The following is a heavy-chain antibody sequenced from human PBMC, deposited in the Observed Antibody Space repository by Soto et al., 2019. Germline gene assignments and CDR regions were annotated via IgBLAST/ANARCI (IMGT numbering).Heavy chain of an antibody. V-gene: IGHV3-30*18. CDR3: AKPDIVATRFDY. CDR2: ISYDGSNK. J-gene: IGHJ4*02. D-gene: IGHD5-12*01. CDR1: GFTFSSYG. Sequence: GGSLRLSCAASGFTFSSYGMHWVRQAPGKGLEWVAVISYDGSNKYYADSVKGRFTISRDNSKNTLYLQMNSLRAEDTAVYYCAKPDIVATRFDYWGQGTLVTVSS.